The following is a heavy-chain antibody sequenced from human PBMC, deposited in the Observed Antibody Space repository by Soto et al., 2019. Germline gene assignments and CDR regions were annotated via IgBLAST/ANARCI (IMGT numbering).Heavy chain of an antibody. D-gene: IGHD2-2*01. CDR1: GFTFSNAW. CDR3: TTDPTLLGYCSSTSCYAGGYYYYYMDV. J-gene: IGHJ6*03. V-gene: IGHV3-15*01. CDR2: IKSKTDGGTT. Sequence: GGSLRLSCAASGFTFSNAWMSWVRQAPGKGLEWVGRIKSKTDGGTTDYAAPVKGRFTISRDDSKNTTYLQMNSLKTEDTAVYYCTTDPTLLGYCSSTSCYAGGYYYYYMDVWGKGTTVTVSS.